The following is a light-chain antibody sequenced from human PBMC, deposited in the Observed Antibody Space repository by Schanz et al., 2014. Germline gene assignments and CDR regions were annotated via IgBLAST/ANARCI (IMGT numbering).Light chain of an antibody. Sequence: QSALTQPASVSGSPGQSITISCTGTNSDVGNYNVVSWYQQHPGKVPKLMIYEGSKRPSGVSTRFSGSMSGNTTSLTISGLQAEDEADYYCAAWDDSLNGSYVFGTGTKLTVL. J-gene: IGLJ1*01. CDR3: AAWDDSLNGSYV. CDR2: EGS. CDR1: NSDVGNYNV. V-gene: IGLV2-23*01.